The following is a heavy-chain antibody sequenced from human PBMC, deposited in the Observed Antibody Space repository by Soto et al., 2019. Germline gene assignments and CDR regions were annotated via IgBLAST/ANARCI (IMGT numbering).Heavy chain of an antibody. D-gene: IGHD3-22*01. Sequence: PGGSLRLSCAASGFTFSSYGMHWVRQAPGKGLEWVAVISYDGSNKYYADSVKGRFTISRDNSKNTLYLQMNSLRAEDTTVYYCAKGSIPYDSSGYYAPGFDYWGQGTLVTVSS. J-gene: IGHJ4*02. CDR2: ISYDGSNK. CDR1: GFTFSSYG. V-gene: IGHV3-30*18. CDR3: AKGSIPYDSSGYYAPGFDY.